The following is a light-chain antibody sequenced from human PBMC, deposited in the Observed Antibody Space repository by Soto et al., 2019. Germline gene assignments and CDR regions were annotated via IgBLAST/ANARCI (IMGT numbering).Light chain of an antibody. CDR3: LQDYNYPRT. CDR2: AAS. V-gene: IGKV1-6*01. Sequence: IQMIQSRCSLSASIGHRVTIACRASQGIRNDLGWYQQKPGKAPKLLIYAASTLQSGVPSRFSGSGSGTDFTLTISNLQPEDFATYYCLQDYNYPRTFGQGTKVDI. CDR1: QGIRND. J-gene: IGKJ1*01.